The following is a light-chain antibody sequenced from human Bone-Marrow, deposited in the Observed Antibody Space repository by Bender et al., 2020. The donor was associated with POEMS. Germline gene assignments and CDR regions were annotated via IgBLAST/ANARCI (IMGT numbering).Light chain of an antibody. J-gene: IGLJ3*02. CDR3: SSYTSSSTWV. CDR1: SSDIGAYDS. V-gene: IGLV2-14*03. CDR2: DVR. Sequence: QSALTQPASVSGAPGQSITISCTGTSSDIGAYDSVSWYQHHPGKAPKLIIYDVRHRPSGISNRFSGSKSGTTASLTISGLQAEDEADYYCSSYTSSSTWVFGGGTKLTVL.